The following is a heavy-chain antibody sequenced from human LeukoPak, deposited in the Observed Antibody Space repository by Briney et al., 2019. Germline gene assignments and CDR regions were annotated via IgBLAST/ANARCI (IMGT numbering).Heavy chain of an antibody. D-gene: IGHD2-15*01. CDR2: IYYSGST. J-gene: IGHJ5*02. CDR1: GGSISSYY. Sequence: SETLSLTCTVSGGSISSYYWSWIRQPPGKGLEWIGYIYYSGSTNYNPSLKSRVTISVDTSKNQFSLKLSSVTAADTAVYYCARGGSRIANWFDPWGQGILVTVSS. V-gene: IGHV4-59*01. CDR3: ARGGSRIANWFDP.